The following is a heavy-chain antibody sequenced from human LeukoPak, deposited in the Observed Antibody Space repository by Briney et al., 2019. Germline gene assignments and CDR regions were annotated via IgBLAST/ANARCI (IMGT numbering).Heavy chain of an antibody. CDR2: ISYDGSNK. CDR1: GFTFSSYG. CDR3: AKERLLTHFDY. J-gene: IGHJ4*02. Sequence: PGGSLILSCAASGFTFSSYGMHWVRQAPGKGLEWVAVISYDGSNKYYADSVKGRFTISRDNSKNTLYLQMNSLRAEDTAVYYCAKERLLTHFDYWGQGTLVTVSS. V-gene: IGHV3-30*18. D-gene: IGHD3-22*01.